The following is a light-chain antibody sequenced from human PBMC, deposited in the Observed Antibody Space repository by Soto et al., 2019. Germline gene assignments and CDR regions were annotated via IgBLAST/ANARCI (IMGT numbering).Light chain of an antibody. CDR2: GAS. J-gene: IGKJ1*01. CDR1: QGVRSY. Sequence: IQLTQSPSSLSASVGDRVTITCRASQGVRSYLAWYQQKPGQAPKLLIYGASTLQSGVPSRFSGSGSGTDFTLTISNLQPEDFATYYCQHYNSYSEAFGQGTKVDIK. V-gene: IGKV1-9*01. CDR3: QHYNSYSEA.